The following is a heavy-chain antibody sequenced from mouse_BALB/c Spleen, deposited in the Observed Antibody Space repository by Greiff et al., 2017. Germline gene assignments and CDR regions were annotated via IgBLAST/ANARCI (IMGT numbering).Heavy chain of an antibody. CDR1: GFTFSSYT. D-gene: IGHD2-4*01. CDR3: ARYEGLRRNAMDY. CDR2: ISSGGGNT. Sequence: EVMLVESGGGLVKPGGSLKLSCAASGFTFSSYTMSWVRQTPEKRLEWVATISSGGGNTYYPDSVKGRFTISRDNAKNNLYLQMSSLRSEDTALYYCARYEGLRRNAMDYWGQGTSVTVSS. V-gene: IGHV5-9*03. J-gene: IGHJ4*01.